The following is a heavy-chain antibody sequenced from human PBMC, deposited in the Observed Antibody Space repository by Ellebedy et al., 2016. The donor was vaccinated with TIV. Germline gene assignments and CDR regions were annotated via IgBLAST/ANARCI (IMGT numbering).Heavy chain of an antibody. Sequence: ASVKVSCKASGYTFTSYFLYWVRQAPGQGLEWMGIINPTSGSSNYAQKFQGRVTVTRDTSTSTVYMELSSLRSEDTAGYYCARGDNYYYDSSGYYYSYWGQGTLVTVSS. D-gene: IGHD3-22*01. J-gene: IGHJ4*02. CDR2: INPTSGSS. V-gene: IGHV1-46*01. CDR3: ARGDNYYYDSSGYYYSY. CDR1: GYTFTSYF.